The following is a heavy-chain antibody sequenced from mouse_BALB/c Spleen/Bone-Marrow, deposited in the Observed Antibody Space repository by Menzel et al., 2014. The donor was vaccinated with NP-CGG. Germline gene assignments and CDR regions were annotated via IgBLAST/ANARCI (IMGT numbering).Heavy chain of an antibody. J-gene: IGHJ4*01. CDR1: GITFRNFG. CDR2: ISSGNSTI. CDR3: ARIGRARGYAMGY. V-gene: IGHV5-17*02. D-gene: IGHD3-3*01. Sequence: EVKVEESGGGLVQPGGSRKLSCAASGITFRNFGMHWVRQAPEKGLEWVAYISSGNSTIYYADTLKGRFTISRDNPKNTLFLQMTSLRSEDTAMYYCARIGRARGYAMGYWGQGTSVTVSS.